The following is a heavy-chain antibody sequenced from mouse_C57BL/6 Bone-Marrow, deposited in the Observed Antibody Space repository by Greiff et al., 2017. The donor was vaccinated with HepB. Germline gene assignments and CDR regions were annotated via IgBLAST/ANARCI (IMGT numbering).Heavy chain of an antibody. V-gene: IGHV5-4*03. Sequence: DVKLVESGGGLVKPGGSLKLSCAASGFTFSSYAMSWVRQTPEKRLEWVATISDGGSYTYYPDNVKGRFTISRDNAKNNLYLQMSHLKSEDTAMYYCERIYYGNYDFDYWGQGTTLTVSS. CDR3: ERIYYGNYDFDY. CDR1: GFTFSSYA. J-gene: IGHJ2*01. D-gene: IGHD2-1*01. CDR2: ISDGGSYT.